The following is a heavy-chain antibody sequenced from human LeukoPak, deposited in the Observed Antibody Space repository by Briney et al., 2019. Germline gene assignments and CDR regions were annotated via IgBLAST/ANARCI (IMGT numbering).Heavy chain of an antibody. CDR1: QVSISTYY. D-gene: IGHD2-15*01. CDR2: VNHSVST. Sequence: SETLSLTCTVSQVSISTYYWSWIRHPPRKGLEWSGEVNHSVSTNYNPSLKSRVTISLDTSKNQFSLKLSSVTAADTAVYYCAGYCSGGSCYSVDYWGQGTLVTVPS. V-gene: IGHV4-34*01. J-gene: IGHJ4*02. CDR3: AGYCSGGSCYSVDY.